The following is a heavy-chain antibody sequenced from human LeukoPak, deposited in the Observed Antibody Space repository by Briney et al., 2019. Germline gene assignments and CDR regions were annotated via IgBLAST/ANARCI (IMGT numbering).Heavy chain of an antibody. Sequence: SETLSLTCAVYGGSFSGYYWSWIRQPPGKGLEWIGEINHSGSTNYNPSLKSRVTISVDTSKNQFSLKLSSVTAVDTAVYYCASHHSGASPSDAFDIWGQGTMVTVSS. J-gene: IGHJ3*02. D-gene: IGHD5-12*01. V-gene: IGHV4-34*01. CDR1: GGSFSGYY. CDR3: ASHHSGASPSDAFDI. CDR2: INHSGST.